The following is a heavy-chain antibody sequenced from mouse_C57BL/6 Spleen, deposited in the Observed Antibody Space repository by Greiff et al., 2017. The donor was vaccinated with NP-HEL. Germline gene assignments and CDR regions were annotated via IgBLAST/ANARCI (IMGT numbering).Heavy chain of an antibody. Sequence: QVQLQQPGAELVMPGASVKLSCKASGYTFTSYWMHWVKQRPGQGLEWIGEIDPSDSYTNYNQKFKGKSTLTVDKSSSTAYMQLSSLTAEDSAVYYCAREGEYDVKFAYWGQGTLVTVSA. D-gene: IGHD2-14*01. CDR3: AREGEYDVKFAY. CDR1: GYTFTSYW. V-gene: IGHV1-69*01. CDR2: IDPSDSYT. J-gene: IGHJ3*01.